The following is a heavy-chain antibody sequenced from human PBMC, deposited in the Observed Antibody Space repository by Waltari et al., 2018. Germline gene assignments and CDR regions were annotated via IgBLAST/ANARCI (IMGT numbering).Heavy chain of an antibody. J-gene: IGHJ3*02. V-gene: IGHV3-15*07. CDR2: IKSKTDGGTT. CDR1: GFTFSNAW. CDR3: ARVSHILTDGEAFDI. Sequence: EVQLVESGGGLVKPGGSLRLSCAASGFTFSNAWMTWVRQAPGKGQEWVGRIKSKTDGGTTDYAAPVKGRFTISRDDSKNTLYLQMNSLRAEDTAVYYCARVSHILTDGEAFDIWGQGTMVTVSS. D-gene: IGHD3-9*01.